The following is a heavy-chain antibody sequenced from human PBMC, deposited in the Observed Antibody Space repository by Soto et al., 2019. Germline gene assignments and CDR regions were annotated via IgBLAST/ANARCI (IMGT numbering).Heavy chain of an antibody. J-gene: IGHJ5*02. CDR2: IYYSGST. Sequence: SETLSLTCTVSGGSISSGDYYWSWIRQPPGKGLEWIGYIYYSGSTYYNPSLKSRVTISVDTSKNQFSLKLSSVTAADTAVYYCAREGYYDSSGYPSHFQYNWFDPWGQGTLVTVSS. V-gene: IGHV4-30-4*01. CDR1: GGSISSGDYY. CDR3: AREGYYDSSGYPSHFQYNWFDP. D-gene: IGHD3-22*01.